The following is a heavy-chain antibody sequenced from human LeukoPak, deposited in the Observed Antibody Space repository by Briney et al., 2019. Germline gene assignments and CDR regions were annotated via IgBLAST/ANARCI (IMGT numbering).Heavy chain of an antibody. CDR1: GFTFSSYW. CDR3: AASSWYGWFDP. Sequence: GGSLRLSCAASGFTFSSYWMHWVRQAPGKGLVWVSRINSDGSSTSYAESVKGRFTISRDNAKNTLYLQMISLRAEDTAVYYCAASSWYGWFDPWGQGTLVTVSS. V-gene: IGHV3-74*01. J-gene: IGHJ5*02. CDR2: INSDGSST. D-gene: IGHD6-13*01.